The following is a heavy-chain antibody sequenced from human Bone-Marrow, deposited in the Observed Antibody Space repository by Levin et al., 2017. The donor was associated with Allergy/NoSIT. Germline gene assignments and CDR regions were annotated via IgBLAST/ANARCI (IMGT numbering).Heavy chain of an antibody. CDR3: ARDSSSGQIRNGWFDP. CDR1: GFTFSSYA. J-gene: IGHJ5*02. CDR2: ISYDGSNK. V-gene: IGHV3-30*04. Sequence: SCAASGFTFSSYAMHWVRQAPGKGLEWVAVISYDGSNKYYADSVKGRFTISRDNSKNTLYLQMNSLRAEDTAVYYCARDSSSGQIRNGWFDPWGQGTLVTVSS. D-gene: IGHD6-13*01.